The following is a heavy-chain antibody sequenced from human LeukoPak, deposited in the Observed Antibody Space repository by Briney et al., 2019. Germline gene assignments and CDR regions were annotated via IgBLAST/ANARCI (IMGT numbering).Heavy chain of an antibody. Sequence: GGSLRLSCAASGFTFSSYWVNWVRQAPGKGLEWVANMQQDGSEKYYVDSVKGRFTISRDNAKNSLYLQMNSLRAEDTAVYYCARGLHAAFDIWGQGTMVTVSS. CDR1: GFTFSSYW. CDR3: ARGLHAAFDI. CDR2: MQQDGSEK. J-gene: IGHJ3*02. V-gene: IGHV3-7*04.